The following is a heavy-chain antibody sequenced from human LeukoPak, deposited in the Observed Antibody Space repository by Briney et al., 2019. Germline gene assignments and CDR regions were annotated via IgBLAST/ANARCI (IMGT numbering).Heavy chain of an antibody. CDR2: INPDGTMT. CDR1: GFTFSKYW. CDR3: ARLDSGGVDVEAKDKWFDP. V-gene: IGHV3-74*01. J-gene: IGHJ5*02. Sequence: QPGGSLRLSCAASGFTFSKYWMYCVRQAPGKGLVWLSRINPDGTMTNYADSVQGRFTISRDNAKNTLYLQMNSLRAEDTAVYYCARLDSGGVDVEAKDKWFDPWGQGTLVTVSS. D-gene: IGHD3-10*01.